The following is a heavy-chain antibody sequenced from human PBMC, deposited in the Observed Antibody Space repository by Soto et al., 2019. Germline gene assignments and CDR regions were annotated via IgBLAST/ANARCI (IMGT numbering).Heavy chain of an antibody. J-gene: IGHJ5*01. V-gene: IGHV3-23*01. D-gene: IGHD3-22*01. CDR2: ISASAGST. Sequence: ASSRDSVFISVVTGAFQAPGKGLEWVSSISASAGSTYYADSVKGRFTISRDNSKNTRYLQMNSPRAEDMASYYCPHSSGSAGLGYRAQALLVTRHS. CDR3: PHSSGSAGLGYRAQALLVTRHS. CDR1: RDSVFISV.